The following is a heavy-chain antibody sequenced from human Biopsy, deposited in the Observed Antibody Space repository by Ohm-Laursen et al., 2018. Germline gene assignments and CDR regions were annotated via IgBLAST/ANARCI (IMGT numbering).Heavy chain of an antibody. J-gene: IGHJ5*02. CDR2: INGSGGST. V-gene: IGHV3-23*01. Sequence: SLRLSCAASGFTFRSHAMSWVRQAPGKGPECVSVINGSGGSTYYADPVKGRFTISRDNSRNTLYLQMNSLRADDTAMYYCARDLYDFCGGCPFDPWGQGTLVTVSS. D-gene: IGHD3-3*01. CDR3: ARDLYDFCGGCPFDP. CDR1: GFTFRSHA.